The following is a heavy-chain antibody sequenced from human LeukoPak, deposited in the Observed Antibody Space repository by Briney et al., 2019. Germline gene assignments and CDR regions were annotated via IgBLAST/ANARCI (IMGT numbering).Heavy chain of an antibody. CDR3: ARVVTTNWFDP. V-gene: IGHV4-31*03. J-gene: IGHJ5*02. CDR1: GGSISSGGYY. D-gene: IGHD5-18*01. Sequence: SETLSLTCTVSGGSISSGGYYWSWIRQHPGKGLEWIGYIYYSGSAYYNPSLKSRVTISVDTSKNQFSLKLSSVTAADTAVYYCARVVTTNWFDPWGQGTLVTVSS. CDR2: IYYSGSA.